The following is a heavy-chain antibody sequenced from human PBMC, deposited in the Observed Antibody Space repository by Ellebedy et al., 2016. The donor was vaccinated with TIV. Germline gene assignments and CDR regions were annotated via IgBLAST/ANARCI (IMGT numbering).Heavy chain of an antibody. V-gene: IGHV3-11*01. J-gene: IGHJ6*02. CDR2: ISSSGSTI. CDR3: ARDWEPYYYDSSGYYFAVNTSGSYYYYGMDV. D-gene: IGHD3-22*01. CDR1: GFTFSDYY. Sequence: GGSLRLXXAASGFTFSDYYMSWIRQAPGKGLEWVSYISSSGSTIYYADSVKGRFTISRDNAKNSLYLQMNSLRAEDTAVYYCARDWEPYYYDSSGYYFAVNTSGSYYYYGMDVWGQGTTVTVSS.